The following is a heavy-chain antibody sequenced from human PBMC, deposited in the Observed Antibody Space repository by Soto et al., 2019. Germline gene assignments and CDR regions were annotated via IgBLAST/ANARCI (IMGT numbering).Heavy chain of an antibody. Sequence: GGSLRLSCAASGFTFSSYAMSWVRQAPGKGLEWVSAISGSGGSTYYADSVKGRFTISRDNSKNTLYLQMNSLRAEVTAVYYCAKVIPKITFGGVIVPTPTYYFDYWGQGTLVTVSS. CDR1: GFTFSSYA. V-gene: IGHV3-23*01. D-gene: IGHD3-16*02. CDR3: AKVIPKITFGGVIVPTPTYYFDY. J-gene: IGHJ4*02. CDR2: ISGSGGST.